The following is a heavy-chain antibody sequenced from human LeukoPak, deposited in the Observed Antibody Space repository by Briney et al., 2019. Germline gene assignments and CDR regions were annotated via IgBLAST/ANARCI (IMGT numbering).Heavy chain of an antibody. CDR3: ARGLAETALYFDY. V-gene: IGHV3-48*03. CDR1: GFTFSSYE. J-gene: IGHJ4*02. D-gene: IGHD5-18*01. CDR2: ISSSGSAI. Sequence: GGSLRLSCAASGFTFSSYEMNWVRQSPGKGLEWVSYISSSGSAIYYADSVKGRFTISRDNAKNSLYLQMNSLRAEDTAVYYCARGLAETALYFDYWGQGTLVTVSS.